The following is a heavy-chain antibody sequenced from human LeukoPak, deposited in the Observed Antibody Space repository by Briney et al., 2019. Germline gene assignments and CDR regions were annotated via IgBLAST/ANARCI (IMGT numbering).Heavy chain of an antibody. CDR3: ARGTGGSYCLDY. D-gene: IGHD1-26*01. V-gene: IGHV3-53*04. CDR2: IYSGGST. J-gene: IGHJ4*02. Sequence: GGSLRLSCAASGFTFSSYEMNWVRQAPGKGLEWVSVIYSGGSTYYADSVKGRFTISRHNSKNTLYLQMNSLRAEDTAVYYCARGTGGSYCLDYWGQGTLVTVPS. CDR1: GFTFSSYE.